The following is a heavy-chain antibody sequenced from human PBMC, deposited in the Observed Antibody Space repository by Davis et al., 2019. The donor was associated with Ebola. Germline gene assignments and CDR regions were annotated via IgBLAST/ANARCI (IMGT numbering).Heavy chain of an antibody. CDR2: ISAYNGNT. Sequence: ASVKVSCKASGYTFTSYGISWVRQAPGQGLEWMGWISAYNGNTNYAQKLQGRVTMTTDTSTSTAYMELRSLRSDDTAVYYCAISSIFGVDGAFDIWGQGTMVIVSS. CDR1: GYTFTSYG. D-gene: IGHD3-3*01. V-gene: IGHV1-18*01. CDR3: AISSIFGVDGAFDI. J-gene: IGHJ3*02.